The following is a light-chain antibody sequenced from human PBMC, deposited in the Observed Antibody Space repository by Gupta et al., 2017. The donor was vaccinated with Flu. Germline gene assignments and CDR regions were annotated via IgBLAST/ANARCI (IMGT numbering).Light chain of an antibody. CDR1: SSDVGAYSY. V-gene: IGLV2-14*01. J-gene: IGLJ3*02. Sequence: QSALTQPASVSGSPGQSITISCTGTSSDVGAYSYVSWFQQDPGKAPKPMIYEVSNRPSGVSNRFSGSKSGNTASLTISGLQAEDEADYYCTSFTTRNTWVFGGGTKLTVL. CDR3: TSFTTRNTWV. CDR2: EVS.